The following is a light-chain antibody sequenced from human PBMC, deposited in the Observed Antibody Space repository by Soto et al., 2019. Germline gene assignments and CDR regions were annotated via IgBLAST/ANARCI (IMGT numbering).Light chain of an antibody. V-gene: IGLV2-14*01. CDR1: SRDVGGYNY. J-gene: IGLJ1*01. CDR2: EVS. CDR3: SSYTSSSTLDV. Sequence: QSVLTQPASVSGSPGQSITISCTGTSRDVGGYNYVSWHQQHPGKAPKVIITEVSNRPSGVSNRFSGSKSGNTASLTISGLQAEDEADYYCSSYTSSSTLDVFGTGTKLTVL.